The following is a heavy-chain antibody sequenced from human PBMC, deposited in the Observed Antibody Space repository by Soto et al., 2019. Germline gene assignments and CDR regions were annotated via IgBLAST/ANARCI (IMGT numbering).Heavy chain of an antibody. CDR1: GGSFSGYY. D-gene: IGHD3-16*01. CDR2: INHSGST. CDR3: ARVPTHLLSGGGRVNWLDP. J-gene: IGHJ5*02. Sequence: SETLSLTCAVYGGSFSGYYWSWIRQPPGKGLEWIGEINHSGSTNYNPSLKSRVTISVDTSKNQFSLKLSSVTAADTAVYYYARVPTHLLSGGGRVNWLDPWGQVTLVTVSS. V-gene: IGHV4-34*01.